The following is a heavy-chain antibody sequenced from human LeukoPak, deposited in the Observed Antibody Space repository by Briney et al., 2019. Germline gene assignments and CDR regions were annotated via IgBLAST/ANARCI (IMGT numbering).Heavy chain of an antibody. V-gene: IGHV3-7*05. CDR2: ITGDWSVK. Sequence: PGGSLRLSCSGSGFTFSFHWMSWLRQAPGKGLEWVANITGDWSVKKYGDTVKGRFTVSRDNAKNSLYLQMNSLRVEDTAVYYCASNNDWSFDFGGQGTLVTV. J-gene: IGHJ4*02. CDR1: GFTFSFHW. CDR3: ASNNDWSFDF. D-gene: IGHD3-9*01.